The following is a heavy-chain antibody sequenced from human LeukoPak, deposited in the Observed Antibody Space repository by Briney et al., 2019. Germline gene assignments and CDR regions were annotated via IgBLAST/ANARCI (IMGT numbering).Heavy chain of an antibody. J-gene: IGHJ4*02. CDR3: ARGRILGVDRDYFDY. V-gene: IGHV1-8*01. Sequence: GGMGXMNPKRGKTGYAQKFQGRVTMTRTTSISTAYMELTSLRSEDTAVYYCARGRILGVDRDYFDYWGQGTLVTVSS. D-gene: IGHD3-16*01. CDR2: MNPKRGKT.